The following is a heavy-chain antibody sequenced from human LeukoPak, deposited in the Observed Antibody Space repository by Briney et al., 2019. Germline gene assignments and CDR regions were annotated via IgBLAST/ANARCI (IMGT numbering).Heavy chain of an antibody. J-gene: IGHJ4*02. Sequence: GGSLRHSCAASGFTFSSYWMHWVRQAPGKGLVWVSRINSDGSSTSYADSVKGRFTISRDNAKNTLYLQMNSLRAEDTAVYYCARGKVDTAMAIDYWGQGTLATVSS. CDR2: INSDGSST. D-gene: IGHD5-18*01. CDR3: ARGKVDTAMAIDY. V-gene: IGHV3-74*01. CDR1: GFTFSSYW.